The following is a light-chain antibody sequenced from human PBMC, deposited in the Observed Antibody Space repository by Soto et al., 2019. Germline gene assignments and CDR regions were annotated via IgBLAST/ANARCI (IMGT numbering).Light chain of an antibody. CDR2: AAS. V-gene: IGKV1-39*01. J-gene: IGKJ4*01. CDR3: QQSYRTPIT. Sequence: DIKMTQSPSSLSASVGDTVTITCRASQSSSIYLNWYQQKPGKAPSLLIYAASSLHNGVPSRFSGSGYGTDFTLTISSLQREDFATYYCQQSYRTPITFGGGTKVEIK. CDR1: QSSSIY.